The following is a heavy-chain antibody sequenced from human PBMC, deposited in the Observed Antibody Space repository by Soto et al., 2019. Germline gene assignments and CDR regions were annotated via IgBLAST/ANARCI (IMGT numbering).Heavy chain of an antibody. CDR3: ASSYGSRLRAFDY. CDR2: VNPIVSMS. V-gene: IGHV1-69*02. D-gene: IGHD3-10*01. CDR1: GDTFNFYS. Sequence: QVQLVQSGAEVKRPGSSVKVSCKASGDTFNFYSINWVRQAPGLGLGWMGRVNPIVSMSHYPQKFQGRVTMTADKSTSTAYKELTSLRSEDAAIYYCASSYGSRLRAFDYWGLGAQITVS. J-gene: IGHJ4*02.